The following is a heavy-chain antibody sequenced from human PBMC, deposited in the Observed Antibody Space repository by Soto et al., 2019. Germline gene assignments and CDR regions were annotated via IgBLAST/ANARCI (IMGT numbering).Heavy chain of an antibody. CDR3: AKDSGNYGSGSFSH. CDR2: LSGTADSA. CDR1: GFTFSSYA. V-gene: IGHV3-23*01. D-gene: IGHD3-10*01. J-gene: IGHJ4*02. Sequence: RLSCAASGFTFSSYALSWVRQAPGKGLEWVSALSGTADSADYADSVKGRFTISRDDSKTTLFLHMSSLRAEDTAVYYCAKDSGNYGSGSFSHWGQGTLVTVSS.